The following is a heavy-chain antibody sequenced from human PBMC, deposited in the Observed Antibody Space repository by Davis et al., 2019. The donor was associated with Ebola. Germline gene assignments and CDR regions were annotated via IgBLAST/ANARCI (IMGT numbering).Heavy chain of an antibody. J-gene: IGHJ6*02. D-gene: IGHD2-15*01. Sequence: SETLSLTCTVSGDSIRSYYWSWIRQPPGKGLEWIGYIYYSGSTNYNPSLKSRVTISVDTSKNQFSLKLSSVTAADTAVYYCARAVRLLLTPYGMDVWGQGTTVTVSS. CDR1: GDSIRSYY. CDR2: IYYSGST. CDR3: ARAVRLLLTPYGMDV. V-gene: IGHV4-59*01.